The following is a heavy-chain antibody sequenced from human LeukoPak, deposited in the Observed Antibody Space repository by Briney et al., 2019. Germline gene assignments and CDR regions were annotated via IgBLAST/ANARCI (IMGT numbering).Heavy chain of an antibody. Sequence: PGGSLRLSCAASGFTFSSYWMSWVRQAPGKGLEWVANIKQDGSEKYYVDSVKGRFTISRDNAKNSLYLQMNSLRAEDTAVYYCARGGGYYRPDAFDIWGQGTMVTVSS. V-gene: IGHV3-7*04. CDR2: IKQDGSEK. CDR3: ARGGGYYRPDAFDI. J-gene: IGHJ3*02. CDR1: GFTFSSYW. D-gene: IGHD3-22*01.